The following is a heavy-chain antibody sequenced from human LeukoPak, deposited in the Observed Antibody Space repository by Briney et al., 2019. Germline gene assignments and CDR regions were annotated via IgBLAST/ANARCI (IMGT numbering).Heavy chain of an antibody. CDR3: ARHATTLYYFAY. CDR2: TYYSGST. Sequence: SETLSLTCTVSGGSISSYYWSWIRQTPGKGLEWIGYTYYSGSTNYNPSLKSRVTTSVDTSKNQFSLNLSSVTAADAAVYYCARHATTLYYFAYWGQGTLVTVSS. V-gene: IGHV4-59*08. CDR1: GGSISSYY. J-gene: IGHJ4*02.